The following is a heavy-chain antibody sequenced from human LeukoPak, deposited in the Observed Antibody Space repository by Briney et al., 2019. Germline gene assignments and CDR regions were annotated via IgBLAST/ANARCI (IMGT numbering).Heavy chain of an antibody. Sequence: SVKVSCKASGGTFSSYAISWVRQAPGQGLEWMGRIIPILGIANYAQKFQGRVTITADKSTSTAYMELSSLRSEDTAVYYCARGVRCSGGSCYDYWGQGTLGTVSS. D-gene: IGHD2-15*01. CDR2: IIPILGIA. V-gene: IGHV1-69*04. J-gene: IGHJ4*02. CDR3: ARGVRCSGGSCYDY. CDR1: GGTFSSYA.